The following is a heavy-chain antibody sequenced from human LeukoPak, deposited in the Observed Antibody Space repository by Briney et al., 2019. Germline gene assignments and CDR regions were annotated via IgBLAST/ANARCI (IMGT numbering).Heavy chain of an antibody. V-gene: IGHV1-2*02. CDR2: INPNSGGT. Sequence: ASVKVSCKASGYTFTDYYIHWVRQAPGQGLEWMGWINPNSGGTKYTQKFQGRVTMTRDTSISTAYMELSSLRSEDTAVYYCARKGVSDYWGQGTLVTVSA. D-gene: IGHD2-8*01. CDR1: GYTFTDYY. J-gene: IGHJ4*02. CDR3: ARKGVSDY.